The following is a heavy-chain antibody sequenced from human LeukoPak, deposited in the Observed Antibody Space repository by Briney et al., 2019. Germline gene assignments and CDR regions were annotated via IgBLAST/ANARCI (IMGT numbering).Heavy chain of an antibody. Sequence: QAGGSLRLSCAASGFTFSSYGMHWVRQAPGKGLEWVAVIWYDGSNKYYADSVKGRFTISRDNSKNTLYLQMNSLRAEDTAVYYCARGHSSGWYSDYFDYWGQGTLVTVSS. CDR1: GFTFSSYG. CDR2: IWYDGSNK. J-gene: IGHJ4*02. D-gene: IGHD6-19*01. CDR3: ARGHSSGWYSDYFDY. V-gene: IGHV3-33*01.